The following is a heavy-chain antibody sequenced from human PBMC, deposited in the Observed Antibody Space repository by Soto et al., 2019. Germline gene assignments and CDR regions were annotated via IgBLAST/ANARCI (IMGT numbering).Heavy chain of an antibody. CDR2: INPSGGST. CDR3: ARADVYYYDSSGYYLHWFDP. D-gene: IGHD3-22*01. J-gene: IGHJ5*02. CDR1: GYTFTSYY. V-gene: IGHV1-46*01. Sequence: GASVKVSCKASGYTFTSYYMHWVRQAPGQGLEWMGIINPSGGSTSYAQKFQGRVTMTRDTSTSTVYMELSSLRSEDTAVYYCARADVYYYDSSGYYLHWFDPWGQGTLVTVSS.